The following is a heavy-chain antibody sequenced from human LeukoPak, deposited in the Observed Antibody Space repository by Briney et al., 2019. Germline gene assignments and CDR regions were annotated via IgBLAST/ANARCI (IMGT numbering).Heavy chain of an antibody. D-gene: IGHD3-10*01. Sequence: PGGSLLLSCAASGFTFSSYEMNWVRQAPGKGLEWVSYISSSGSTIYYADSVKGRFTISRDNAKNSLYLQMNSLRAEDTAVYYCARVPPYGSGTYGEVYFDYWGQGNLVTVSS. V-gene: IGHV3-48*03. CDR1: GFTFSSYE. CDR3: ARVPPYGSGTYGEVYFDY. CDR2: ISSSGSTI. J-gene: IGHJ4*02.